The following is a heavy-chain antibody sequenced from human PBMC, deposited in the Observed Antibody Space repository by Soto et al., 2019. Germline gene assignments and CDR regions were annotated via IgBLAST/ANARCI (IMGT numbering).Heavy chain of an antibody. CDR1: GYTFTSYD. CDR3: ARGFRVASTRWWFDP. CDR2: ISAYNGNT. D-gene: IGHD2-15*01. Sequence: QVQLVQSGAEVKKPGASVKVSCKASGYTFTSYDISWVRQAPGQGLEWMGWISAYNGNTNYAQKLQGRVTMTTDTTTTTAYMARTGLRSEDRAVSYCARGFRVASTRWWFDPWGQGTLVTVSS. V-gene: IGHV1-18*01. J-gene: IGHJ5*02.